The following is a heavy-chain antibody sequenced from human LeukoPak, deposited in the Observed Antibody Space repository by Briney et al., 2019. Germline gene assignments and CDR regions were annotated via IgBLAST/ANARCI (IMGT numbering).Heavy chain of an antibody. V-gene: IGHV3-74*01. CDR2: INGDGSST. CDR3: AKTYSSSWYPLGY. CDR1: GFTFSSYW. Sequence: GGSLRLSCAASGFTFSSYWMHWVRQAPGKGLVWVSRINGDGSSTSYADSVKGRFTISRDNAKNTLYLQMNSLRAEDTAVYYCAKTYSSSWYPLGYWGQGTLVTVSS. J-gene: IGHJ4*02. D-gene: IGHD6-13*01.